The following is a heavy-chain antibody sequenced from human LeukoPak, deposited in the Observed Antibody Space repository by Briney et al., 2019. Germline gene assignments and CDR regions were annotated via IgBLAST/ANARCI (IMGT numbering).Heavy chain of an antibody. CDR1: GFTFSSYG. D-gene: IGHD3-10*02. Sequence: GGSLRLSCAASGFTFSSYGLSWVRQAPGKGLEWVSSISSSSSYIYYADSVKGRFTISRDNAKNSLYLQMNSLRAEDTAVYYCAELGITMIGGVWGKGTTVTISS. J-gene: IGHJ6*04. CDR3: AELGITMIGGV. V-gene: IGHV3-21*01. CDR2: ISSSSSYI.